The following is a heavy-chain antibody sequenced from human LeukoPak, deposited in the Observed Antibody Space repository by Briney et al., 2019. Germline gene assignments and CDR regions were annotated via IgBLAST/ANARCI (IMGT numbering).Heavy chain of an antibody. CDR1: GASINEYY. J-gene: IGHJ3*02. CDR3: ARALTGAFRIGAFDI. V-gene: IGHV4-4*07. CDR2: IYTRANA. D-gene: IGHD7-27*01. Sequence: SEALSLTCTVSGASINEYYWSWIRQPAGKGLEWIGRIYTRANADYAPSLKSRVTMSADPSKNQLSLKLTSVTAADTAVYYCARALTGAFRIGAFDIWGQGTLVTVSS.